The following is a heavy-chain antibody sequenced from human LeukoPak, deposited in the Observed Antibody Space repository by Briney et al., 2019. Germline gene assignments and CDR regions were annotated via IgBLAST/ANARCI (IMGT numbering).Heavy chain of an antibody. V-gene: IGHV4-59*01. J-gene: IGHJ4*02. CDR2: IYYSGST. D-gene: IGHD2-2*03. Sequence: SETLSLTCTVSGGSISSYYWSWIRQPPGKGLEWIGYIYYSGSTNYNPSLKSRVTISADTSKNQFSLKLSSVTAADTAVYYCARGLGGYCSSTSCYELDYWGQGTLVTVSS. CDR1: GGSISSYY. CDR3: ARGLGGYCSSTSCYELDY.